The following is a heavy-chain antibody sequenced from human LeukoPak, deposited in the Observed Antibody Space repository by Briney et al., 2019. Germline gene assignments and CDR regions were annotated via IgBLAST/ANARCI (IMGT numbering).Heavy chain of an antibody. V-gene: IGHV3-33*01. CDR1: GFTFSSYG. CDR3: ARDLITMVRGVIKKNYFDY. CDR2: IWYDGSNK. J-gene: IGHJ4*02. Sequence: GRSLRLSCATSGFTFSSYGMHWVRQAPGKGLEWVAVIWYDGSNKYYADSVKGRFTISRDNSKTTLYLQMNSLRAEDTAVYYCARDLITMVRGVIKKNYFDYWGQGTLVTVSS. D-gene: IGHD3-10*01.